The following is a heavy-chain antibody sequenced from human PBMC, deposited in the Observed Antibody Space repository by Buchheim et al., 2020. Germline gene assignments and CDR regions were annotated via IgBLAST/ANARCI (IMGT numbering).Heavy chain of an antibody. CDR1: GFTFSSYA. V-gene: IGHV3-23*01. CDR3: ATLDSSGRSPIDY. J-gene: IGHJ4*02. CDR2: YRGSGGST. Sequence: EVQLLESGGGLVQPGGSLRLSCAASGFTFSSYAMSWVRQAPGKGLEWVSAYRGSGGSTYFAASVKGRFTISRDNSKNTLYLQMNSLRAEDTAVYYCATLDSSGRSPIDYWGQGTL. D-gene: IGHD6-19*01.